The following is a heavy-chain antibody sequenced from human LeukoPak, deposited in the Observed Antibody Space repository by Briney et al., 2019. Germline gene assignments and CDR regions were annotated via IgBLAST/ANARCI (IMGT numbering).Heavy chain of an antibody. CDR2: IYCSGST. J-gene: IGHJ4*02. V-gene: IGHV4-39*07. CDR3: ARDRPGGSSLDY. CDR1: GGSISSSSYY. Sequence: SETLSLTCTVSGGSISSSSYYWGWIRQPPGKGLEWIGSIYCSGSTYYNPSLKSRVTISVDTSKNQFSLKLSSVTAADTAVYCCARDRPGGSSLDYWGQGTLVTVSS. D-gene: IGHD6-13*01.